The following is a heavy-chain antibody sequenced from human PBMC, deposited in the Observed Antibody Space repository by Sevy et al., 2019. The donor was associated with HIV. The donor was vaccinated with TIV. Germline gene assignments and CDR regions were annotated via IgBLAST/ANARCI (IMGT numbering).Heavy chain of an antibody. Sequence: GGSLRLSCAGSGFTFSRSSMNWVRQAPGKGLEWVSSISSSSNYIYSADSVKGRFTISRDNAKNSLLLLMNSLRAEDTAVYYCARDKREAYFDGSTSSDAFDIWGQGTLVTVS. CDR1: GFTFSRSS. CDR2: ISSSSNYI. D-gene: IGHD3-22*01. J-gene: IGHJ3*02. V-gene: IGHV3-21*01. CDR3: ARDKREAYFDGSTSSDAFDI.